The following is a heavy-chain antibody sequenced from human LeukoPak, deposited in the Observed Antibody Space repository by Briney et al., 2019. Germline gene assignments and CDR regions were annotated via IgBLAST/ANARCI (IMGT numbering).Heavy chain of an antibody. CDR3: AKDLLTILEWFDP. CDR1: GFTFSSYT. V-gene: IGHV3-23*01. J-gene: IGHJ5*02. Sequence: EGSLRLSCAASGFTFSSYTMSWVRQAPGKGLEWVSTITTSDGNTYYADSVKGRFTVSRDNSKNTLFLQMNSLRAEDTAVYYCAKDLLTILEWFDPWGQGTLVTVSS. CDR2: ITTSDGNT. D-gene: IGHD3-9*01.